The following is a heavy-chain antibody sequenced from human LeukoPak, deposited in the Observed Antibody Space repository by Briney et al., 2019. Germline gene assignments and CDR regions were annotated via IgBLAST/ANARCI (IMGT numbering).Heavy chain of an antibody. V-gene: IGHV3-30*04. CDR3: ARRGSLGSYYYYYMDV. CDR2: ISYDGSNK. D-gene: IGHD3-16*01. CDR1: GFTFSNYA. Sequence: GGSLRLSCAASGFTFSNYAMRWVRQAPGKGLGWVAFISYDGSNKYYADSVKGRFTISRDNSKNTLYLQMNNLRAEDTAVYYCARRGSLGSYYYYYMDVWGKGTTVTISS. J-gene: IGHJ6*03.